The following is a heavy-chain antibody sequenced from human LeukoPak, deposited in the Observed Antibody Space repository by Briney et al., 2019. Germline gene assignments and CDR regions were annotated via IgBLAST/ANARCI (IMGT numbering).Heavy chain of an antibody. D-gene: IGHD2-21*02. CDR3: ARAYCGGDCYYNV. Sequence: SETLSLTCTVSGGSISSGGYYWSWIRQHPGTGLEWIGYIYYSGSTYYNPSLKSRVTISVDTSKNQFSLKLSSVTAADTAVYYCARAYCGGDCYYNVWGQGTLVTVSS. CDR2: IYYSGST. CDR1: GGSISSGGYY. J-gene: IGHJ4*02. V-gene: IGHV4-31*03.